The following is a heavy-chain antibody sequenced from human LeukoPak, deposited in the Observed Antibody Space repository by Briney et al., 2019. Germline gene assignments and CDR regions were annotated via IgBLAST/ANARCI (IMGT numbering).Heavy chain of an antibody. Sequence: SETLSLTCTVSGGSISSGSYYWSWIRQPAGKGLEWIGRIYTSGSTNYNPSLKSRVTISVDTPKNQFSLKLSSVTAADTAVYYCATMYYDSSGYAFDIWGQGTMVTVSS. V-gene: IGHV4-61*02. D-gene: IGHD3-22*01. CDR3: ATMYYDSSGYAFDI. CDR2: IYTSGST. J-gene: IGHJ3*02. CDR1: GGSISSGSYY.